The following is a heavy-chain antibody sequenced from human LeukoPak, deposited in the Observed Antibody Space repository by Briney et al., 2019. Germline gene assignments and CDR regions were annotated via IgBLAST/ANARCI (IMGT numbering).Heavy chain of an antibody. CDR2: TNQDGREN. Sequence: GGSLRLSCGASGFTFDDYWMSWVRQAQGQGREWVANTNQDGRENYYMDSAKGRFTISRDNARNSLYLQVNSLRAEDTAVYYCARGGTSGYSSTRHFWGGNYYFDYWGQGSLVTVSS. J-gene: IGHJ4*02. CDR3: ARGGTSGYSSTRHFWGGNYYFDY. V-gene: IGHV3-7*01. D-gene: IGHD2-2*01. CDR1: GFTFDDYW.